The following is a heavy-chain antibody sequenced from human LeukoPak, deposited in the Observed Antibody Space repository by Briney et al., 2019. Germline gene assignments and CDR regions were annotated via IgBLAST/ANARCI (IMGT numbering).Heavy chain of an antibody. J-gene: IGHJ4*02. D-gene: IGHD1-26*01. V-gene: IGHV1-24*01. Sequence: ASVKVSCKVSGYTLTELSMHWVRQAPGKGLEWVGGFDHEDGEKIYAQKFQGRVTMTEDTSTDTAYMELSSLRSEDTAVYYCATNSLKYSGSYPLDYWGQGTLVTVSS. CDR2: FDHEDGEK. CDR3: ATNSLKYSGSYPLDY. CDR1: GYTLTELS.